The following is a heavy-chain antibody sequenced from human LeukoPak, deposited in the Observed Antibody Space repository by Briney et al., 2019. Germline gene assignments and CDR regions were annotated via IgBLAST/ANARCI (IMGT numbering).Heavy chain of an antibody. CDR1: GFTFSSYS. CDR2: ISSSSSYI. CDR3: ARVHCSSTSCYSLPHY. Sequence: GSLRLSCAASGFTFSSYSMNWVRQAPGKGLEWVSSISSSSSYIYYADSVKGRFTISRDNAKNSLYLQMNSLRAEDTAVYYCARVHCSSTSCYSLPHYWGQGTLVTVSS. D-gene: IGHD2-2*01. V-gene: IGHV3-21*04. J-gene: IGHJ4*02.